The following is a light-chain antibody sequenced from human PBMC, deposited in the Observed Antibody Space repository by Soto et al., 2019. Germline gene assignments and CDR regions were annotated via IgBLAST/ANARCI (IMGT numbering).Light chain of an antibody. J-gene: IGKJ1*01. V-gene: IGKV3-11*01. CDR3: QQRSNWPWK. Sequence: DIVLTQSPATLSLSPGERATLSCRASPSVSSYLAWYQQKAGQAPRLLIYDASNRATGIPARFSGSGSGTDFTLTISSLEAEDFAVYYCQQRSNWPWKFGQGTKVEIK. CDR1: PSVSSY. CDR2: DAS.